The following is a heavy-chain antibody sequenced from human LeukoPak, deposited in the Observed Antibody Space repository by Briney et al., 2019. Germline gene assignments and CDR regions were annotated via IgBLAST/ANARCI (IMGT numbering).Heavy chain of an antibody. Sequence: SVKVSCKASGYTFTGYFIDWVRQAPGQGLEWMGIINPSGGTTSYAQKFQGRVTMTRDTTTSTVYMELSSLRSEDTAVYYCASLAGTVLDDAFDIWDQGTMVTVSS. V-gene: IGHV1-46*01. CDR1: GYTFTGYF. CDR3: ASLAGTVLDDAFDI. D-gene: IGHD6-19*01. CDR2: INPSGGTT. J-gene: IGHJ3*02.